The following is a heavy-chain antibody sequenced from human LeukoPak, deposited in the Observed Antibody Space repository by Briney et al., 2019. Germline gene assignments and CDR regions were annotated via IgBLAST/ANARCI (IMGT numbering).Heavy chain of an antibody. Sequence: SETLSLTCTVSGYFIRSGFYWGWIRPPPGKGREWIGIFYHSGSTYYSPSLERRVTISLDTPKNQLCLKLSSVTAADTAVYYCARLKGYQLLRTRYWYFDLWGRGTLVTVSS. D-gene: IGHD2-2*01. V-gene: IGHV4-38-2*02. CDR1: GYFIRSGFY. CDR2: FYHSGST. J-gene: IGHJ2*01. CDR3: ARLKGYQLLRTRYWYFDL.